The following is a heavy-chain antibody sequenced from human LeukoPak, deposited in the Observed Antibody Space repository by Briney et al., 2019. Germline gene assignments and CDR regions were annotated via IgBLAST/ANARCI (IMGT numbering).Heavy chain of an antibody. J-gene: IGHJ4*02. CDR2: INHSGST. D-gene: IGHD2-21*01. CDR3: ARSYST. Sequence: SETLSLTCVVYGVSFSGYYWSWVRQPPGKGLEWIGEINHSGSTNYNPSLKSRVTISLDTSKNQFSLELSSVTAADTAVYYCARSYSTWGQGTLVTVSS. V-gene: IGHV4-34*01. CDR1: GVSFSGYY.